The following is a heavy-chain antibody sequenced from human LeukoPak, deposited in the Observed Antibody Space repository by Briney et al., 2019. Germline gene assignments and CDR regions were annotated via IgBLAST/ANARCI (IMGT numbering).Heavy chain of an antibody. Sequence: AGGSLRLSCAASGFTFRNYWMHWVRQAPGKGLVWVSRINSDGTYTNYADSVKGRFTISRDNSKNTLYLQMNSLRDEDTAVYYCAKWKTLTAMAFYFDHWGQGTLVTVSS. CDR1: GFTFRNYW. CDR2: INSDGTYT. D-gene: IGHD5-18*01. V-gene: IGHV3-74*01. CDR3: AKWKTLTAMAFYFDH. J-gene: IGHJ4*02.